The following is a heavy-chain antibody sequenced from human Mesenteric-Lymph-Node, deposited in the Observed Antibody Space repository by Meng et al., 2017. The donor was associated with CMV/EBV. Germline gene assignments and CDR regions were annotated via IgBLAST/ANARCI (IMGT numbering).Heavy chain of an antibody. V-gene: IGHV1-8*01. Sequence: KVSCKASGYTFTTYDINWVRQAAGQGLEWVGWVRPSSGITGYAQKFQGRVTMTRDTSISTANMELSGLTSDDTAIYYCARQLGVKESPWGQGTLVTVSS. D-gene: IGHD3-16*01. CDR2: VRPSSGIT. CDR1: GYTFTTYD. CDR3: ARQLGVKESP. J-gene: IGHJ5*02.